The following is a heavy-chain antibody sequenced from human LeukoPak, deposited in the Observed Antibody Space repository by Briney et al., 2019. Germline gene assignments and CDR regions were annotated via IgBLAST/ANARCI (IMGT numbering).Heavy chain of an antibody. Sequence: SVKVSCKASGGTFSSYAISWVRQAPGQGLEWMGGIIPIFGTANYAQKFQGRVTITADESTSTAYMELSSLRSEDTAVYYCAKMVATIGFGHYFDYWGQGTLITVSS. CDR2: IIPIFGTA. D-gene: IGHD5-12*01. CDR1: GGTFSSYA. CDR3: AKMVATIGFGHYFDY. V-gene: IGHV1-69*13. J-gene: IGHJ4*02.